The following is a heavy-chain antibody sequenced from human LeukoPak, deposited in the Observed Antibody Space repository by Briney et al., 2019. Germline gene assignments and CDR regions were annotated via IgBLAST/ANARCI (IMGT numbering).Heavy chain of an antibody. CDR2: INPNSGVT. J-gene: IGHJ4*02. V-gene: IGHV1-2*02. Sequence: GASVMVSCKASGYTFTGYYMHWVRQAPGQGLEWMGWINPNSGVTNYAQKFQGRVTMTRDTSISTAYMEVSRLISDDTAVYYCALGAPIPYSSSWNYWGQGTLVTVSS. CDR3: ALGAPIPYSSSWNY. D-gene: IGHD6-13*01. CDR1: GYTFTGYY.